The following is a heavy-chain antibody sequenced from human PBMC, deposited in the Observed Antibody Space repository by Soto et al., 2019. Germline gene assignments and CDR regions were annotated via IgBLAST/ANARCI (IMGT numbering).Heavy chain of an antibody. CDR3: AREPVVVAAKTDY. Sequence: SETLSLTCAVYGGSFSGYYWSWIRQPPGKGLGWIGEINHSGSTNYNPSLKSRVTISVDTSKNQFSLKLSSVTAADTAVYYCAREPVVVAAKTDYWGQGTLVTVSS. J-gene: IGHJ4*02. V-gene: IGHV4-34*01. CDR1: GGSFSGYY. D-gene: IGHD2-15*01. CDR2: INHSGST.